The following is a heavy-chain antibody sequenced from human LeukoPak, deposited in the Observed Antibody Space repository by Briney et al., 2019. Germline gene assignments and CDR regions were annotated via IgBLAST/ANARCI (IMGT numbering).Heavy chain of an antibody. CDR3: ARDHYYGSGSSDY. Sequence: GGSLRLSCAASGFTFSSYEMNWVRQAPEKGLEWVSYISTGGSTIYYADSVKGRFTISRNNAKNSLYLQMNSLRVEDTAVYYCARDHYYGSGSSDYWGQGTLVTVSS. CDR1: GFTFSSYE. J-gene: IGHJ4*02. D-gene: IGHD3-10*01. CDR2: ISTGGSTI. V-gene: IGHV3-48*03.